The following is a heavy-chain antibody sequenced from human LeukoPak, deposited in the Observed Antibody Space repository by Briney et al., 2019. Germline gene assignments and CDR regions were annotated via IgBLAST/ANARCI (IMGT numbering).Heavy chain of an antibody. CDR2: ISAYNGNT. J-gene: IGHJ6*02. Sequence: ASVKVSCKASDYTFTSYSITWVRQAPGQGLEWMGWISAYNGNTNYAQKLQGRVTMTTDTSTSTAYMELRSLRSDDTAVYYCARESYYDFWSGPDYYYYYGMDVWGQGTTVTVSS. V-gene: IGHV1-18*01. CDR1: DYTFTSYS. CDR3: ARESYYDFWSGPDYYYYYGMDV. D-gene: IGHD3-3*01.